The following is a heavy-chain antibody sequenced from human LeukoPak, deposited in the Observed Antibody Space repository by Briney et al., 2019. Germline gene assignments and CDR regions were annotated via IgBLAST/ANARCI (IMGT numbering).Heavy chain of an antibody. D-gene: IGHD4-17*01. V-gene: IGHV3-21*01. J-gene: IGHJ6*04. CDR2: ISSSSSYI. CDR1: GFTFSSYS. CDR3: ASSGVTTVTYYYYGMDV. Sequence: PGGSLRLSCAASGFTFSSYSVNWVRQAPGKGLEWVSSISSSSSYIYYADSVKGRFTISRDNAKNSLYLQMNSLRAEDTAVYYCASSGVTTVTYYYYGMDVWGKGTTVTVSS.